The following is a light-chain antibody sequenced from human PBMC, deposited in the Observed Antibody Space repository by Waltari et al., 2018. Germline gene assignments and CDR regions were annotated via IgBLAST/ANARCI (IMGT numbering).Light chain of an antibody. CDR2: GAS. V-gene: IGKV3-15*01. Sequence: EVVLTQSPDTLSVSPGESATLSCRTSRSVNSNLAWYQHQPGQAPRRLMYGASTRPTGIPARFSGSESGTEFTLTITSLQSEDFAVYYCQQYNNWPLTFGGGTKVEI. CDR1: RSVNSN. CDR3: QQYNNWPLT. J-gene: IGKJ4*01.